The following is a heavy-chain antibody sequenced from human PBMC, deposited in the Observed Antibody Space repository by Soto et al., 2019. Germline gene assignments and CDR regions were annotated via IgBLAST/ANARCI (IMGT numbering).Heavy chain of an antibody. V-gene: IGHV5-51*01. D-gene: IGHD3-22*01. CDR2: IYPGDSDT. J-gene: IGHJ4*02. Sequence: GESLKISCKGSGYSFTSYWIGWVRQMPGKGLEWMGIIYPGDSDTRYSPSFQGQVTISADKSISTAYLQWSSLKASDTAMYYCARRPYYYDSSGYYFSYFDYWGQGTLVTVSS. CDR1: GYSFTSYW. CDR3: ARRPYYYDSSGYYFSYFDY.